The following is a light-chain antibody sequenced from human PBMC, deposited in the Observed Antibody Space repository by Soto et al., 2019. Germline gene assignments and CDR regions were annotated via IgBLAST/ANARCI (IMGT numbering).Light chain of an antibody. Sequence: EVVLTQSPGTLSLSPGERATLSCRASQSVSSSYLAWYQHKPGQAPRLLIYGASSRATGIPDRFSGSGSGTDFTLTISRLEPEEFAVYYCQQFGSSFTFGPGTKVDIK. V-gene: IGKV3-20*01. CDR1: QSVSSSY. J-gene: IGKJ3*01. CDR2: GAS. CDR3: QQFGSSFT.